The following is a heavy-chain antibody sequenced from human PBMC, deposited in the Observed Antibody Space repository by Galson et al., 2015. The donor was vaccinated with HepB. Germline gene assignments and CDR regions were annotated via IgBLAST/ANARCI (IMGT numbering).Heavy chain of an antibody. V-gene: IGHV3-21*01. CDR1: GFTFSSYS. CDR2: ISSSSSYI. Sequence: SLRLSCAASGFTFSSYSMNWVRQAPGKGLEWVSSISSSSSYIYYADSVKGRFTISRDNAKNSLYLQMNSLRAEDTAVYYCARDSAPTKLAAAGKGADYWGQGTLVTVSS. D-gene: IGHD6-13*01. J-gene: IGHJ4*02. CDR3: ARDSAPTKLAAAGKGADY.